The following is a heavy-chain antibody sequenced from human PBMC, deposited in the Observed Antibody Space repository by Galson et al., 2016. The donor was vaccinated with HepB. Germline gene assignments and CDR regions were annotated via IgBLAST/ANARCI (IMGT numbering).Heavy chain of an antibody. V-gene: IGHV3-7*01. CDR3: ARRLDTRRRIAGWGWGMDV. D-gene: IGHD6-19*01. J-gene: IGHJ6*02. CDR1: GFTFRSYW. Sequence: SLSLSCAASGFTFRSYWMSWVRQAPGKGLEWVANINQDGSEKSSVDSVKGRFTISRDNGKNSLYQQMRSLRVEDAGVYYCARRLDTRRRIAGWGWGMDVWGHGTTVTVS. CDR2: INQDGSEK.